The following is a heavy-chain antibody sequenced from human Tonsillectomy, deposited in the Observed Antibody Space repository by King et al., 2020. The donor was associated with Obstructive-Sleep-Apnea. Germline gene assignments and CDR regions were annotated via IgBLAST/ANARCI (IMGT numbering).Heavy chain of an antibody. D-gene: IGHD3-3*01. CDR1: GFTFSSYS. V-gene: IGHV3-48*04. CDR2: ISSSSTI. J-gene: IGHJ4*02. Sequence: VQLVESGGGLVQPGGSLRLSCAASGFTFSSYSMNWVRQAPGKGLEWVSYISSSSTIYYADSVKGRFTISSDNAKNSLYLQMNSLRAEDTAVYYCARDVRWPDDFWSGYQFDYWGQGTLVTVSS. CDR3: ARDVRWPDDFWSGYQFDY.